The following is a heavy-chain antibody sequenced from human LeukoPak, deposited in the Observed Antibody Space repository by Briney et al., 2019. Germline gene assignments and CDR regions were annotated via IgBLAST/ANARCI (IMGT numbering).Heavy chain of an antibody. D-gene: IGHD3-10*01. J-gene: IGHJ2*01. V-gene: IGHV3-23*01. CDR2: VSDKGDAT. Sequence: PGGSLRLSCAASGFTFSNYAMSWVRRAPGKGLEWFSTVSDKGDATAHADSVKGRFTISRDNAKNTLSLLMNILRAEDTAVYYCARVGPLATRSGGHYYFDLWGRGTLVTVSS. CDR3: ARVGPLATRSGGHYYFDL. CDR1: GFTFSNYA.